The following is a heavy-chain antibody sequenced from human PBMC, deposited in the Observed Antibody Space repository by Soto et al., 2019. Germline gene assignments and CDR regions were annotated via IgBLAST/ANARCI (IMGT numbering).Heavy chain of an antibody. V-gene: IGHV3-23*01. Sequence: PGGSLRLSCVGSGFMFNKYAMNCVRQAPGKGLEWVSIISDSGESTHYADSVKGRFAISRDNSKNTLFLEMNSLRAEDTAIYFCAKETGYSHGFLPKALDVWGTGTTVTVSS. CDR1: GFMFNKYA. CDR3: AKETGYSHGFLPKALDV. CDR2: ISDSGEST. D-gene: IGHD5-18*01. J-gene: IGHJ6*04.